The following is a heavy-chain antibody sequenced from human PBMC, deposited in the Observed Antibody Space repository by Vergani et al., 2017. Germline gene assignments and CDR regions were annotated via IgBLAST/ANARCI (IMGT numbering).Heavy chain of an antibody. J-gene: IGHJ5*02. Sequence: EVQLVQSGAEVKQPGESLRISCKGSGYSFTSYWISWVRQMPGKGLEWMGRIDPSDSYTNYSPSFQGHVTISADKSISTAYLQWSSLKASDTAMYYCARHIGYCSGGSCFSGYNWFDPWGQGTLVTVSS. CDR1: GYSFTSYW. D-gene: IGHD2-15*01. V-gene: IGHV5-10-1*03. CDR3: ARHIGYCSGGSCFSGYNWFDP. CDR2: IDPSDSYT.